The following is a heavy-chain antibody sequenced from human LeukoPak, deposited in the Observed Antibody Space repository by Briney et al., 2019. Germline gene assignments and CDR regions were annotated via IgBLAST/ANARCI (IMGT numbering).Heavy chain of an antibody. CDR2: ISGSGGST. D-gene: IGHD6-13*01. Sequence: PGGSLRLSCAASGFTFSTHVMSWVRQAPGTGLEWVSAISGSGGSTYYADSVKGRFTISRDNSKNTLYLQMNTLRAEDTAVYYCAKDQGSSWSRWGGYFDYWGQGTLVTVSS. V-gene: IGHV3-23*01. CDR1: GFTFSTHV. CDR3: AKDQGSSWSRWGGYFDY. J-gene: IGHJ4*02.